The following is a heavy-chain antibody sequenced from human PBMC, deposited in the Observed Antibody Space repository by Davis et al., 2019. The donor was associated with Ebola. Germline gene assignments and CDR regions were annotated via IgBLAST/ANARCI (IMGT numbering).Heavy chain of an antibody. CDR2: TYYRSKWYT. Sequence: SQTLSLTCAISGDSVSSRSAAWNWIRQSPSRGLEWLGKTYYRSKWYTDYALSVKSRIVINPDTSKNQFSLQLNSVTPDDTAVYYCARDLNWFDSWGQRTLVTVSS. CDR3: ARDLNWFDS. V-gene: IGHV6-1*01. CDR1: GDSVSSRSAA. J-gene: IGHJ5*01.